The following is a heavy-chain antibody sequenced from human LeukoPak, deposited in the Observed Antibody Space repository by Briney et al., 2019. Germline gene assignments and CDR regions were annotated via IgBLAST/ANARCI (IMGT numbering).Heavy chain of an antibody. CDR3: ARGVKQQLPFDP. J-gene: IGHJ5*02. CDR1: GYTFTSYD. Sequence: ASVKVSCKASGYTFTSYDINWVRQATGQGLEWMGGMNPNSGNTGYAQKFQGRVTMTRNTSISTAYMELSSLRSEDTAVYYCARGVKQQLPFDPWGQGTLVTVSS. CDR2: MNPNSGNT. D-gene: IGHD6-13*01. V-gene: IGHV1-8*01.